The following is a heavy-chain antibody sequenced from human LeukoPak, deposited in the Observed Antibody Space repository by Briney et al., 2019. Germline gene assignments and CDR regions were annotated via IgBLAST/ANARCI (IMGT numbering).Heavy chain of an antibody. Sequence: GASVKVSCKASGFTFTSSAMQWVRQARGQRLEWIGWIVVGSGNTNYAQKFQERVTITRDMSTSTAYMELSSLRSEDTAVYYCAAKVLSGKVGATIFDYRGQGTLVTVSS. CDR3: AAKVLSGKVGATIFDY. J-gene: IGHJ4*02. V-gene: IGHV1-58*02. CDR2: IVVGSGNT. CDR1: GFTFTSSA. D-gene: IGHD1-26*01.